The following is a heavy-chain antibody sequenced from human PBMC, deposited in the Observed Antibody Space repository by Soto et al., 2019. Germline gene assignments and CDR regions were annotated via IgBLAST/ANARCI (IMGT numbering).Heavy chain of an antibody. CDR1: GGTFSSYA. D-gene: IGHD2-2*01. V-gene: IGHV1-46*01. CDR3: ARDRRWPASSVVGEYFQH. CDR2: INPSGGST. Sequence: ASVKVSCKASGGTFSSYAISWVRRAHGQGLELMGIINPSGGSTSYAQKFQGRVTMTRDMSTSTVYMELSSLRSEDTAVYYCARDRRWPASSVVGEYFQHWGQGTLVTVSS. J-gene: IGHJ1*01.